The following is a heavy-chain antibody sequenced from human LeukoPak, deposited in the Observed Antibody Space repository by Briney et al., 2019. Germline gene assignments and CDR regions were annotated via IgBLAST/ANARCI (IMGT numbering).Heavy chain of an antibody. V-gene: IGHV4-39*01. Sequence: SETLSLTCTVSGVSISSSSYYWGWIRQPPGKGLEWIGTIYYSGSTYYNPSLKSRLNMFVDTSKTQFSLKLSSVTVADTAIYYCARQTYYYDSSGHPYWYFDLWGRGTLVTVSS. CDR1: GVSISSSSYY. J-gene: IGHJ2*01. CDR3: ARQTYYYDSSGHPYWYFDL. D-gene: IGHD3-22*01. CDR2: IYYSGST.